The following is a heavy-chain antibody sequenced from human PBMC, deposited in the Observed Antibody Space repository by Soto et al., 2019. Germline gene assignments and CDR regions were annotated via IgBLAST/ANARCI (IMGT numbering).Heavy chain of an antibody. J-gene: IGHJ4*02. CDR1: GFTFSSYA. D-gene: IGHD5-18*01. CDR3: AKARATTMAAINY. V-gene: IGHV3-23*01. CDR2: ISGSGDNT. Sequence: GGSLRLSCAASGFTFSSYAMTWVRQAPGKGLEWVSVISGSGDNTYYADSVKGRFTISRDNSKNTLYLQMNSLRAEDTAVYYCAKARATTMAAINYWGQGTLVTVSS.